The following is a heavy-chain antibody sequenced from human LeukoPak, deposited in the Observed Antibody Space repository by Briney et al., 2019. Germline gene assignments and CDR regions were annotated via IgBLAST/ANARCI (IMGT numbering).Heavy chain of an antibody. CDR3: ARGDGSGYYGGIGAFDI. CDR1: GFTFSTYA. Sequence: PGGSLRLSCAASGFTFSTYAMHWVRQAPGKGLEWVAVISYDGSKKYYVDSVKGRFTIFRDNSKNTLYLQMNSLRAEDTAVYYCARGDGSGYYGGIGAFDIWGQGTMVTVSS. V-gene: IGHV3-30*04. D-gene: IGHD3-22*01. CDR2: ISYDGSKK. J-gene: IGHJ3*02.